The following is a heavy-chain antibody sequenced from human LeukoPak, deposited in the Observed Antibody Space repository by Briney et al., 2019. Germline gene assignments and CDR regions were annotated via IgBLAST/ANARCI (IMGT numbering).Heavy chain of an antibody. D-gene: IGHD3-16*01. CDR3: ATQRGSYLWGTDFDY. CDR1: GYTFTGYY. V-gene: IGHV1-2*02. CDR2: INPNSGDT. J-gene: IGHJ4*02. Sequence: ASVTVSCKASGYTFTGYYMHWVRQAPGQGLEWMGWINPNSGDTNYSQKFQGRATMPRETSISTAYMELSRLRSDDTAVYYCATQRGSYLWGTDFDYWGQGTLVTVSS.